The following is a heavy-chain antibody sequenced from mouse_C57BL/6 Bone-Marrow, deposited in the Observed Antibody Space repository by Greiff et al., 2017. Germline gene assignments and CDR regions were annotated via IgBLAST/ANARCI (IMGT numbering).Heavy chain of an antibody. CDR1: GYTFTDYY. Sequence: VQLQQSGAELVRPGASVKLSCKASGYTFTDYYINWVKQRPGQGLAWIARIYPGSGNTYYNEKFKGKATLTAEKSSSTAYMQLSSLRSEDSAVDFCARGLGQAWFAYWGQGTLVTVSA. V-gene: IGHV1-76*01. J-gene: IGHJ3*01. CDR3: ARGLGQAWFAY. CDR2: IYPGSGNT. D-gene: IGHD4-1*01.